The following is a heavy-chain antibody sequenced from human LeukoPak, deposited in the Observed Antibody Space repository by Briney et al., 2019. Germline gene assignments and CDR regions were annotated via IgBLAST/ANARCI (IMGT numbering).Heavy chain of an antibody. V-gene: IGHV4-39*01. CDR1: GGSISSYY. CDR3: ARLAPDSSNY. Sequence: SETLSLTCTVSGGSISSYYWGWIRQPPGKGLEWIGSIYYSGSTYYNPSLKSRVTISVDTSKNQFSLKLSSVTAADTAVYYCARLAPDSSNYWGQGTLVTVSS. D-gene: IGHD6-13*01. J-gene: IGHJ4*02. CDR2: IYYSGST.